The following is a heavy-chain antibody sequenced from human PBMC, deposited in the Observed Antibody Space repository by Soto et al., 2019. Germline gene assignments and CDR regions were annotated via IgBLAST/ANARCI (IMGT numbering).Heavy chain of an antibody. D-gene: IGHD5-18*01. J-gene: IGHJ4*02. CDR1: GYTFTGYY. CDR3: ARDHKAFNSVDTAMVTVPDY. Sequence: ASVKVSCKASGYTFTGYYMHWVRQAPGQGLEWMGWINPNSGGTNYAQKFQGWVTMTRDTSISTAYMELSRLRSDDTAVYYCARDHKAFNSVDTAMVTVPDYWGQGTLVTVSS. V-gene: IGHV1-2*04. CDR2: INPNSGGT.